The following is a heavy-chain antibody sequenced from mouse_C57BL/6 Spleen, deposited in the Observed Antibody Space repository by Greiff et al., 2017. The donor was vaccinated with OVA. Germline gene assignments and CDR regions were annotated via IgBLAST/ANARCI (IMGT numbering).Heavy chain of an antibody. CDR1: GYTFTDYY. J-gene: IGHJ3*01. V-gene: IGHV1-26*01. CDR2: INPNNGGT. D-gene: IGHD1-1*01. Sequence: EVQLQQSGPELVKPGASVKISCKASGYTFTDYYMNWVKQSHGKSLEWIGDINPNNGGTSYNQKFKGKATLTVDKSSSTAYMELRSLTSEDSAVYYCARPLYGSQAWLAYWGQGTLVTVSA. CDR3: ARPLYGSQAWLAY.